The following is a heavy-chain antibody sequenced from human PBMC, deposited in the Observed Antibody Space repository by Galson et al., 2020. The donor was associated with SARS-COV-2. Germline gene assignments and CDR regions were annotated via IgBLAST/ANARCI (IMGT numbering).Heavy chain of an antibody. J-gene: IGHJ6*03. CDR2: IDPSDSYT. V-gene: IGHV5-10-1*01. CDR1: GYSFTSYW. Sequence: GESLKISCKGSGYSFTSYWISWVRQMPGKGLEWMGRIDPSDSYTNYSPSFQGHVTISADKSISTAYLQWSSLKASDTAMYYCARLRSSYYDILTGSTGSYYYYMDVWGKGTTVTVSS. CDR3: ARLRSSYYDILTGSTGSYYYYMDV. D-gene: IGHD3-9*01.